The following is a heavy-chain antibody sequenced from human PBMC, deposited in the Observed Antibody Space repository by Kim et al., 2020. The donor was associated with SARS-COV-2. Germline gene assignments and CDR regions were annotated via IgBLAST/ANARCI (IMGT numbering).Heavy chain of an antibody. D-gene: IGHD2-15*01. V-gene: IGHV2-5*01. CDR2: DK. CDR3: ARRRADTVVDF. Sequence: DKRYSPPLKSRLTITKDTSKNQVVLTMTNMDPVDTATYYCARRRADTVVDFWGQGTLVTVSS. J-gene: IGHJ4*02.